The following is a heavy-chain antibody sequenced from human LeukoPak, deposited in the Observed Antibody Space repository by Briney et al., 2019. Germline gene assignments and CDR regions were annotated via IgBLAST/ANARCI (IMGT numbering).Heavy chain of an antibody. CDR2: IGGGGSVT. V-gene: IGHV3-74*01. CDR3: ARYSSSSGGASYYLDY. CDR1: GFSLRNYW. D-gene: IGHD6-6*01. J-gene: IGHJ4*01. Sequence: QPGGSLRLSCAASGFSLRNYWMHWLRQVPGKRLVWVSRIGGGGSVTNYADSVKGRFTISRDNAKNTLFLQINGLRAEDTAVYYCARYSSSSGGASYYLDYWGHGTLVTVSS.